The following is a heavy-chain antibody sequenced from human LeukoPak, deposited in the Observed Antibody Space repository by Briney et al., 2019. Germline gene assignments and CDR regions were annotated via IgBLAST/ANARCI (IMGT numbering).Heavy chain of an antibody. Sequence: GGSLRLSCAAAGFTFSSYWMSWVRQDPGKGREWVANIKQDGSEKYYVDSVKGRFTISRDNAKNSLYLQMNSLRAEDTAVYYCARGIGGAFDIWGQGTMVTVSS. CDR3: ARGIGGAFDI. J-gene: IGHJ3*02. CDR2: IKQDGSEK. CDR1: GFTFSSYW. V-gene: IGHV3-7*04. D-gene: IGHD3-10*01.